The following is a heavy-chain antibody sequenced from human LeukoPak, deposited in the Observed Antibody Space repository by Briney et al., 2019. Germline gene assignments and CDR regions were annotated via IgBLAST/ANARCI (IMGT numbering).Heavy chain of an antibody. Sequence: GGSLRLSCAASGFTVSSNFMSWVRQAPGQGLELDSVIYSGGNTYYADSVRGRFTIFRDNSKNTLYLQMNSLRAEDTAMYYCARKYTYGLDWGQGTLVTVSS. CDR3: ARKYTYGLD. CDR1: GFTVSSNF. J-gene: IGHJ4*02. V-gene: IGHV3-66*01. CDR2: IYSGGNT. D-gene: IGHD5-18*01.